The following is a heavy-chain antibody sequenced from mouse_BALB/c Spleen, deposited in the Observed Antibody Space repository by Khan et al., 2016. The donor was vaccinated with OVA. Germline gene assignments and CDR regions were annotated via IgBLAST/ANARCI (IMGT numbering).Heavy chain of an antibody. CDR1: GYSFTGYT. J-gene: IGHJ3*01. D-gene: IGHD2-10*02. CDR2: INPNNGDT. V-gene: IGHV1-18*01. CDR3: ARSGYGNPFAY. Sequence: VQLKESGPELVKPGPSMKISCKASGYSFTGYTLYWVKQSHGKNLEWIGLINPNNGDTYYNQTFKGKATLTADKSSSTAYMELLSLTSEDSAVYYCARSGYGNPFAYWGQGTLVTVSA.